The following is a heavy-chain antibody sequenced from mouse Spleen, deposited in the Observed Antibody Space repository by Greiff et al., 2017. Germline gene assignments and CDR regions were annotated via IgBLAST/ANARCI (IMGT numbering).Heavy chain of an antibody. D-gene: IGHD4-1*01. CDR2: IYPGSGST. Sequence: QVQLQQPGAELVKPGASVKMSCKASGYTFTSYWITWVKQRPGQGLEWIGDIYPGSGSTNYNEKFKSKATLTVDTSSSTAYMQLSSLTSEDSAVYYCARGGLTGTGFAYWGQGTLVTVSA. J-gene: IGHJ3*01. V-gene: IGHV1-55*01. CDR1: GYTFTSYW. CDR3: ARGGLTGTGFAY.